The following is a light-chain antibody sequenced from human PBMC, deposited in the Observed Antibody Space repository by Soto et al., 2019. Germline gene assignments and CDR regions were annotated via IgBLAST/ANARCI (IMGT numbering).Light chain of an antibody. CDR2: SNT. V-gene: IGLV1-40*01. CDR3: QSYDSRLSAYV. CDR1: SSNIGADSD. J-gene: IGLJ1*01. Sequence: QSVLTQSPSVSGAPGQMVTISCTGSSSNIGADSDVHWYQQLPGTAPKLLIYSNTNRPSGVPGRFSGSRSGTSASLAITGLQAEDEGDYYGQSYDSRLSAYVFGTGTKVTVL.